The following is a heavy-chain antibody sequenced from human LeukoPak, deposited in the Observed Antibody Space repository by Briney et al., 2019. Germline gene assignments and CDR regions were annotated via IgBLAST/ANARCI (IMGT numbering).Heavy chain of an antibody. D-gene: IGHD6-6*01. CDR3: AKGYAAARPLFAGRSGDY. CDR1: GFTFSSYA. CDR2: ISGSGGST. Sequence: GGSLRLSCAASGFTFSSYAMSWVRQAPGKGLEWVSAISGSGGSTYYADSVKGRFTISRDNSKNTLYLQMNSLRAEDTAVYYCAKGYAAARPLFAGRSGDYWGQGTLVTVSS. J-gene: IGHJ4*02. V-gene: IGHV3-23*01.